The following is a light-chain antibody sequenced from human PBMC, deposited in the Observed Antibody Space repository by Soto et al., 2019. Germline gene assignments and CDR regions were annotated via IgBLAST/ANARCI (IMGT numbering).Light chain of an antibody. CDR2: AAS. V-gene: IGKV3-15*01. CDR1: QSVDTN. Sequence: EKVMTQSPATLSVSPGERATLSCRASQSVDTNLAWYQQKPGQAPRLLIYAASTGATGFPARFSGSGSGTEFTLTISSLQSEDVAVYYCQQYNSWPITFGQGTRLEIK. CDR3: QQYNSWPIT. J-gene: IGKJ5*01.